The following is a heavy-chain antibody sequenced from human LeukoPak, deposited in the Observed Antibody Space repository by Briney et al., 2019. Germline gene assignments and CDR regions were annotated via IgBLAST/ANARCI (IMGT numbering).Heavy chain of an antibody. CDR1: GFTFSSNW. CDR3: VRDLGGRSGH. CDR2: INEDGSTT. J-gene: IGHJ4*02. Sequence: GGSLRLSCAASGFTFSSNWMHWVRQAPGKGLVWVSRINEDGSTTNYADSVKGRSTIFRDNAKNTLYLQMNGLRAEDTAVYYCVRDLGGRSGHWGQGTLVTVSS. V-gene: IGHV3-74*01. D-gene: IGHD1-26*01.